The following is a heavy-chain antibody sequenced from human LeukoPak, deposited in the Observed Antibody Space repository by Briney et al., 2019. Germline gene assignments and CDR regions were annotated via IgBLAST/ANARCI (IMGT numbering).Heavy chain of an antibody. Sequence: GGSLRLSYAASGFTFNSYAMSWVRQAPGKGLEWVSTISGSGDGTYYADSVKGRFTISRDNSKNMVYLQMNSLRAGDTAVYYCAKDRLSNGDPAGYWGQGTLVTVSS. CDR2: ISGSGDGT. J-gene: IGHJ4*02. D-gene: IGHD4-17*01. CDR1: GFTFNSYA. CDR3: AKDRLSNGDPAGY. V-gene: IGHV3-23*01.